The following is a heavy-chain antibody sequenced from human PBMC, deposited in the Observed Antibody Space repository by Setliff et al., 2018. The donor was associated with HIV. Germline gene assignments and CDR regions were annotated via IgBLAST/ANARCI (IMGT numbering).Heavy chain of an antibody. V-gene: IGHV1-18*01. D-gene: IGHD2-8*01. J-gene: IGHJ6*03. Sequence: GASVKVSCKDSGYSLSTYAISWVRQAPGQGLEWMGWIDSNNGNRNFAQKFRGRVTMTTDISTNTAYMEVRSLSFDDTAVYYCVRLAADRTNYYYYMDVWGKGTTVTVSS. CDR3: VRLAADRTNYYYYMDV. CDR1: GYSLSTYA. CDR2: IDSNNGNR.